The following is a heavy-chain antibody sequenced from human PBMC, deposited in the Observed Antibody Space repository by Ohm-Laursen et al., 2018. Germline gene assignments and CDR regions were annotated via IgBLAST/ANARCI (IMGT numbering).Heavy chain of an antibody. V-gene: IGHV3-48*04. Sequence: SLRLSCTASGFPFSAYSMNWVRQAPGKGLEWISYISNVVSVTWYADSVKGRFTISRDNAKNSLYLQMNSLRAEDTAVYYCARDGGSYQDDVFDIWGQGTMVTVSS. CDR1: GFPFSAYS. CDR2: ISNVVSVT. CDR3: ARDGGSYQDDVFDI. J-gene: IGHJ3*02. D-gene: IGHD3-16*01.